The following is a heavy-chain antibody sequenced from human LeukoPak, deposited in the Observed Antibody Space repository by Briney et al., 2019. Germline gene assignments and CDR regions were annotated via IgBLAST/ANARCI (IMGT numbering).Heavy chain of an antibody. V-gene: IGHV4-31*03. Sequence: SQTLSLTCTVSGGSISSGGYYWSWIRQHPGKGLEWIGYMYYSGSTYYNPSLKSRVTISVDTSKNQFSLKLSSVTAADTAVYYCARAQGATMVRGVIGKLNWFDPWGQGTLVTVSS. CDR2: MYYSGST. D-gene: IGHD3-10*01. CDR3: ARAQGATMVRGVIGKLNWFDP. J-gene: IGHJ5*02. CDR1: GGSISSGGYY.